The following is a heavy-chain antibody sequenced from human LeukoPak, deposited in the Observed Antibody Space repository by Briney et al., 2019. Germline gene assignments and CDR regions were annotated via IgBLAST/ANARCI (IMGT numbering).Heavy chain of an antibody. V-gene: IGHV4-39*02. CDR3: ARDLSGWVTLYYYYYYYMDV. J-gene: IGHJ6*03. Sequence: SETLSLTCTVSGGSISSSSYYWGWIRQPPGKGLEWIGSIYYSGSTYYNPSLKSRVTISVDTSKNQFSLKLSSVTAADTAVYYCARDLSGWVTLYYYYYYYMDVWGKGTTVTVSS. CDR1: GGSISSSSYY. D-gene: IGHD6-19*01. CDR2: IYYSGST.